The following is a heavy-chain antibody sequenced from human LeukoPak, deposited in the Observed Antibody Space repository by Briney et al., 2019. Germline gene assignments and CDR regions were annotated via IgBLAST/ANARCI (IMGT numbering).Heavy chain of an antibody. CDR3: ARDHRWNFDF. J-gene: IGHJ4*02. CDR1: GFTFSAYS. V-gene: IGHV3-48*02. D-gene: IGHD2-15*01. Sequence: GGSLRLSCAASGFTFSAYSMNWVRQAPGKRLEWVSYIGKSSENIAYADSVKGRCTISRDDAKNSLYLQMNSLRDEDTAVYYCARDHRWNFDFWGQGILVTVSS. CDR2: IGKSSENI.